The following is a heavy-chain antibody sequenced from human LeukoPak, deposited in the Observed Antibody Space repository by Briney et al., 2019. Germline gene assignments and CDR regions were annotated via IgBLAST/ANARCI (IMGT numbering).Heavy chain of an antibody. J-gene: IGHJ6*03. CDR3: ARTGTQYYYDSSGVNYYYYYMDV. Sequence: SETLSLTCTVSGGSIRSYYWSWIRQPPGKGLEWIGSIYYSGSTYYNPSLKSRVTISVDTSKNQFSLKLSSVTAADTAVYYCARTGTQYYYDSSGVNYYYYYMDVWGKGTTVTVSS. CDR2: IYYSGST. D-gene: IGHD3-22*01. CDR1: GGSIRSYY. V-gene: IGHV4-59*04.